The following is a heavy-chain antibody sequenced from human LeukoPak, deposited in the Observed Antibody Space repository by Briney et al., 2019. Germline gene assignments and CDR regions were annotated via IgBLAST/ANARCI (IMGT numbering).Heavy chain of an antibody. J-gene: IGHJ5*02. CDR2: IIPIFGTA. V-gene: IGHV1-69*01. D-gene: IGHD4-23*01. Sequence: SVRGSCKASGDNFSSYVITWVRQAPGQGLEWRGGIIPIFGTANYAQKFQGRGTITADESTSTDSMELSSLRSEDTAVCYFARPPGAVRDGRWWFDPWGQGTLVTVSS. CDR1: GDNFSSYV. CDR3: ARPPGAVRDGRWWFDP.